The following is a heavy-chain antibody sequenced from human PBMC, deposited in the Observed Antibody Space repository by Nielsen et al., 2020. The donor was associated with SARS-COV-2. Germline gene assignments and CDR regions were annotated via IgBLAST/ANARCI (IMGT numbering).Heavy chain of an antibody. CDR1: GFTFSSYW. CDR3: ARRSYSSGWYRLYYFDY. V-gene: IGHV3-7*05. D-gene: IGHD6-19*01. Sequence: GESLKISCAASGFTFSSYWMSWVRQAPGKGLEWVANIKQDGSEKYYVDSVKGRFTISRDNAKNSLYLQMNSLRAEDTAVYYCARRSYSSGWYRLYYFDYWGQVTLVTVSS. J-gene: IGHJ4*02. CDR2: IKQDGSEK.